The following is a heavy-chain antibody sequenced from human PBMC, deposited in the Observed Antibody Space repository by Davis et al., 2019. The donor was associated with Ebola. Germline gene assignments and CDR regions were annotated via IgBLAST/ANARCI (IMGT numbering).Heavy chain of an antibody. J-gene: IGHJ4*02. D-gene: IGHD1-26*01. V-gene: IGHV3-7*03. CDR2: IKQDGSER. CDR1: GFTFPRYW. Sequence: GESLKISCAASGFTFPRYWMSWVRQAPGKGLEWVANIKQDGSERNYVDSVKGRFTISRDNAKNSLYLQMDGLRAEDTAVYYCARDGLVGATTEFDSWGQGTLVTVSS. CDR3: ARDGLVGATTEFDS.